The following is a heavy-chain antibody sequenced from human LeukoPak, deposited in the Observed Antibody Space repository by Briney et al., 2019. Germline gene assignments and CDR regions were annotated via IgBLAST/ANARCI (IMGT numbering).Heavy chain of an antibody. V-gene: IGHV3-23*01. Sequence: GGSLRLSCAASGFIFSNYGMGWVRQAPGKGLEWVSTIRGDGGDTHYADSVKGRFTISRDNSKDTLYMEMKSLRVEDTAVYYCARDVGGSSFFDYWGQGTLVTASS. CDR2: IRGDGGDT. D-gene: IGHD2-2*01. J-gene: IGHJ4*02. CDR3: ARDVGGSSFFDY. CDR1: GFIFSNYG.